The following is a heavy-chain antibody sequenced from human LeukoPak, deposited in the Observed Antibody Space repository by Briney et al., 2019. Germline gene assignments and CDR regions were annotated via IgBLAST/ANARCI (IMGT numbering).Heavy chain of an antibody. CDR1: GFTFSTYA. J-gene: IGHJ4*02. D-gene: IGHD6-6*01. V-gene: IGHV3-30*04. CDR3: ARADGIAARLGPFDY. Sequence: GGSLRLSCAASGFTFSTYAMHWVRQAPGKGLEWMAVISYDGSNKYYADSVKGRFTISRDNSKNTLYLQMNSLRAEDTAVYYCARADGIAARLGPFDYWGQGTLVTVSS. CDR2: ISYDGSNK.